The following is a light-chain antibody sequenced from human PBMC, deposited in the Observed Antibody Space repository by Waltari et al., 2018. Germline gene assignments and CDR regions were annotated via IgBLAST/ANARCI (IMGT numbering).Light chain of an antibody. V-gene: IGKV2-30*02. CDR3: MQGTHWPLFT. CDR2: KVS. CDR1: QSLVHSDGNTY. Sequence: DVVMTQSPLSLPVTLGQPASISCRSSQSLVHSDGNTYLNWFQQRPGQSPRRLIYKVSNRDSGVPDRFSGSGSGTDFTLKISRVEAEDVGVYCMQGTHWPLFTFGPGTKVDIK. J-gene: IGKJ3*01.